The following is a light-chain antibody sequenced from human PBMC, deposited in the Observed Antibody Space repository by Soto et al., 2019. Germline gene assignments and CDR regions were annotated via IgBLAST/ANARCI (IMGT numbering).Light chain of an antibody. Sequence: QSALTQPPSVSGSPGQSVTISCTGTSSDVGSYNRVSWYQQPPGTAPKLMIYEVSNRPSGVPDRFSGSKSGNTASLTISGLQAEDEADYYCGSYTSSSTYFFGTGTRSPS. J-gene: IGLJ1*01. CDR1: SSDVGSYNR. CDR2: EVS. V-gene: IGLV2-18*02. CDR3: GSYTSSSTYF.